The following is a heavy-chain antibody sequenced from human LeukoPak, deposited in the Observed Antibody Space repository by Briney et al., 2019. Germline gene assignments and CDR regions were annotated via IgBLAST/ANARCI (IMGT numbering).Heavy chain of an antibody. CDR2: ISAYNGNT. D-gene: IGHD3-22*01. Sequence: GASVKLSCNASGYTFTSCGISWVRQAPGQPLEWMVWISAYNGNTNYAQKLQGRVTMTTETSKSTAYKELRSLRSDDTAVYYCSKDTSSGYYYHYWGQGPLVTVSS. CDR1: GYTFTSCG. J-gene: IGHJ4*02. CDR3: SKDTSSGYYYHY. V-gene: IGHV1-18*01.